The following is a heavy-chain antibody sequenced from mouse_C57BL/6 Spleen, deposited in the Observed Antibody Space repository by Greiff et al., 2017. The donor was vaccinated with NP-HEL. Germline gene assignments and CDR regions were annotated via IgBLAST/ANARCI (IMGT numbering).Heavy chain of an antibody. J-gene: IGHJ4*01. D-gene: IGHD1-1*02. CDR1: GFTFSDYG. CDR3: ARGGLWPYYYAMDY. V-gene: IGHV5-17*01. Sequence: DVQLVESGGGLVKPGGSLKLSCAASGFTFSDYGMHWVRQAPEKGLEWVAYISSGSSTIYYADTVKGRFTISRDNAKNTLFLQMTSLRSEDTAMYYCARGGLWPYYYAMDYWGQGTSVTVSS. CDR2: ISSGSSTI.